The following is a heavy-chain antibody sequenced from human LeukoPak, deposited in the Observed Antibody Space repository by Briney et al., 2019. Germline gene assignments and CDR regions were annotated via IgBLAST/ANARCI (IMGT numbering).Heavy chain of an antibody. D-gene: IGHD2-2*01. CDR2: IYHSGST. J-gene: IGHJ4*02. CDR3: ARWGSGYCSTSCYAFDY. V-gene: IGHV4-4*02. CDR1: GGSISSSNW. Sequence: SETLSLTCAVSGGSISSSNWWSWVRQPPGKGLEWIGEIYHSGSTNYNPSLKSRVTISVDKSKNQFSLKLSSVTAADTAVYYCARWGSGYCSTSCYAFDYWGQGTLVTVSS.